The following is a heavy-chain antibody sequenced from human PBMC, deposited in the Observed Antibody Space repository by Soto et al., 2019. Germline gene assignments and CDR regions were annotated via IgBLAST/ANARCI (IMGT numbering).Heavy chain of an antibody. V-gene: IGHV4-31*03. Sequence: PSETLSLTCTVSGGSISSGGYYWSWIRQHPGKGLEWIGYIYYSGSTYYNPSLKSRVTIPVDTSKNQFSLKLSSVTAADTAVYYCARDSDSGSYYYYGMDVWGQGTTVTVS. CDR2: IYYSGST. CDR3: ARDSDSGSYYYYGMDV. J-gene: IGHJ6*02. D-gene: IGHD1-26*01. CDR1: GGSISSGGYY.